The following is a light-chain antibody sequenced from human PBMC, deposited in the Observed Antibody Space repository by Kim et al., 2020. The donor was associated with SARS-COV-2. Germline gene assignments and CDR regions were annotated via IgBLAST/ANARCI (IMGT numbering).Light chain of an antibody. CDR2: AAA. V-gene: IGKV1-17*01. CDR1: RGVRDD. J-gene: IGKJ1*01. CDR3: LQYTGYPRT. Sequence: AAVGAVVSRSRAGSRGVRDDLAWCQQKPGKAPERLFYAAATLQGGVPSRCGGRGSGKEFTLTISSLQPEEFATFSCLQYTGYPRTFGQGTKVDIK.